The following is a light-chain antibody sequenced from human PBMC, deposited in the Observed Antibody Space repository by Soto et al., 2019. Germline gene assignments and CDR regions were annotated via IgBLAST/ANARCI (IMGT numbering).Light chain of an antibody. J-gene: IGLJ2*01. CDR2: DVF. V-gene: IGLV2-8*01. CDR3: SSYGGSNNLL. Sequence: QSALTKPTSASGSPGQSVTISCTGTSRDIGGYDFVSWYQQHPGKAPKLMIYDVFKRPSGVPDRFSGSKSGNTASLTVSGLQADDEADYYCSSYGGSNNLLFGGGTKVTVL. CDR1: SRDIGGYDF.